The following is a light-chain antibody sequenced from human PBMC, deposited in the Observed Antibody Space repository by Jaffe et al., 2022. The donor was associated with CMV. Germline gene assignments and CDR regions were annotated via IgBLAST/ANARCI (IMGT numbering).Light chain of an antibody. CDR2: GAS. CDR1: QSISSN. CDR3: QQYTNWPQT. V-gene: IGKV3-15*01. Sequence: DIVMTQSPATLSVSPGERATLSCRASQSISSNLAWYQQKPGQAPRLVIYGASTRATGIPSRFSGSGFGSEFTLTISSLQSEDFGVYYCQQYTNWPQTFGQGTKVDIK. J-gene: IGKJ1*01.